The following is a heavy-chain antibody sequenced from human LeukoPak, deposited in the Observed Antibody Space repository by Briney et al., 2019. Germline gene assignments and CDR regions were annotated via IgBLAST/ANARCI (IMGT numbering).Heavy chain of an antibody. V-gene: IGHV4-59*01. J-gene: IGHJ4*02. CDR1: GGSISSYY. D-gene: IGHD3-9*01. Sequence: PSETLSLTCTVSGGSISSYYWSWIRQPPGKGLEWIGYIYYSGSTNYNPSLKSRVTISLDTSKNQFSLKLSSVTAADTAVYYCARGREYYDILTGTDLFYFDYWGQGTLVTVSS. CDR3: ARGREYYDILTGTDLFYFDY. CDR2: IYYSGST.